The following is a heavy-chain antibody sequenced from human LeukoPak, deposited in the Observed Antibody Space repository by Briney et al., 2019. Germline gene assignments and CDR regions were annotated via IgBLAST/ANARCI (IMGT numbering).Heavy chain of an antibody. Sequence: GGSLRLSCAASGFTFDDYAMHWVRQAPGKGLEWVSGISWNSGSIGYADSVKGRFTISRDNAKHSLYLQMNSLRAEDMALYYCVKASAAGTGWFDPWGQGTLVTVSS. V-gene: IGHV3-9*03. CDR3: VKASAAGTGWFDP. D-gene: IGHD6-13*01. CDR1: GFTFDDYA. J-gene: IGHJ5*02. CDR2: ISWNSGSI.